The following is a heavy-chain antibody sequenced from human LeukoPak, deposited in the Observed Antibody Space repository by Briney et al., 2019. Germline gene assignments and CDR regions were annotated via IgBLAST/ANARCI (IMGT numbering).Heavy chain of an antibody. CDR1: GYSFTSYW. CDR3: ARHGPSSEGFADYYYYYYMDV. CDR2: IYPGDSDT. J-gene: IGHJ6*03. Sequence: GESLKISCKGSGYSFTSYWIGWERQMPGKGLEWMGIIYPGDSDTRYSPSFQGQVTISADKSISTAYLQWSSLKASDTAMYYCARHGPSSEGFADYYYYYYMDVWGKGTTVTVSS. V-gene: IGHV5-51*01.